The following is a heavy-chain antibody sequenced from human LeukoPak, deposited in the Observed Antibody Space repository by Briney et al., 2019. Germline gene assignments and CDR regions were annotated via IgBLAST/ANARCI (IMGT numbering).Heavy chain of an antibody. V-gene: IGHV3-23*01. Sequence: GGSLRLSCAASGFTFSSYAMSWVPQAPGKGLEWVSAISGSGGSTYYADSVKGRFTISRDNSKNTLYLQMNSLRAEDTAVYYCAMTTVTTFRPGAFDICGQGTMVTVSS. D-gene: IGHD4-17*01. CDR1: GFTFSSYA. CDR2: ISGSGGST. J-gene: IGHJ3*02. CDR3: AMTTVTTFRPGAFDI.